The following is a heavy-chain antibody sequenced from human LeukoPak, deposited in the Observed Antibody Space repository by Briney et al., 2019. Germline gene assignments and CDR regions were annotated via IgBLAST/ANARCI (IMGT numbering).Heavy chain of an antibody. J-gene: IGHJ5*02. CDR3: ARSRITIFGVDSNWFDP. V-gene: IGHV4-4*07. CDR1: GGSISSYY. Sequence: SETLSLTCTVSGGSISSYYWSWIRQPAGKGLGWIGRIYTSGSTNYNPSLKSRVTISVDTSKNQFSLKLSSVTAADTAVYYCARSRITIFGVDSNWFDPWGQGTLVTVSS. D-gene: IGHD3-3*01. CDR2: IYTSGST.